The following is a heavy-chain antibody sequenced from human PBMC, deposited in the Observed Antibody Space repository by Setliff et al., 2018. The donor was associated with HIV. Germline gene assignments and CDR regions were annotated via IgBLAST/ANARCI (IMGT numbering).Heavy chain of an antibody. D-gene: IGHD3-10*01. J-gene: IGHJ2*01. CDR1: GYSFPTYW. V-gene: IGHV5-51*01. CDR3: ARRRLAYDSWSYRGNWFFDL. CDR2: IYPGDSDT. Sequence: PGESLKISCKGSGYSFPTYWIAWVRQMPGKGLEWMGIIYPGDSDTRYGPSFQGQVTISADKSISTAYLQWSSLKASDTAMYYCARRRLAYDSWSYRGNWFFDLWGRGTLVTVSS.